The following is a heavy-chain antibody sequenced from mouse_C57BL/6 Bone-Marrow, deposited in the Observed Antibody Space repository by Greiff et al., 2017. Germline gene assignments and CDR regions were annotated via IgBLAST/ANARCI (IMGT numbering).Heavy chain of an antibody. CDR3: ASPDG. CDR2: ISDGGSYT. V-gene: IGHV5-4*03. J-gene: IGHJ2*01. D-gene: IGHD2-3*01. Sequence: EVMLVEPGGGLVKPGGSLKLSCAASGFTFSSYAMPWVRQTPEKRLEWVATISDGGSYTYYPDNVKGRFTISRDNAKNNLYLQMSHLKSEDTAMYYCASPDGWGQGTTLTVSS. CDR1: GFTFSSYA.